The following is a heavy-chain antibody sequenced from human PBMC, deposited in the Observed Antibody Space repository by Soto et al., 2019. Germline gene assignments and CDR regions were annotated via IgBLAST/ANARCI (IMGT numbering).Heavy chain of an antibody. CDR1: GLTFRDAG. V-gene: IGHV3-15*07. CDR3: TNGYNWNYGYYYYYGMDV. Sequence: GGSMRLSCAASGLTFRDAGMNWVRQATGKGLEWVGRIKSKTDGGTTDYAAPAKGRFTISRDDSKNTLYLQMNSLKTEDTAVYYCTNGYNWNYGYYYYYGMDVWGQGTTVTVSS. J-gene: IGHJ6*02. D-gene: IGHD1-7*01. CDR2: IKSKTDGGTT.